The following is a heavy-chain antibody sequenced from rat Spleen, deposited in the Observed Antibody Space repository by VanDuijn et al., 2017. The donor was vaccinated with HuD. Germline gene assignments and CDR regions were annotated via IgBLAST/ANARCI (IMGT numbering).Heavy chain of an antibody. CDR2: ISTGGGST. J-gene: IGHJ2*01. D-gene: IGHD1-7*01. Sequence: EVQLVESGGGLVQPGRSMLLSCAASGFSFSDCDMAWVRQAPTKGLEWVAYISTGGGSTYYRDSVKGRFTISRDNAKSTLYLQMDSLRSEDTATYYCARRTMGIFDYWGQGVMVTVSS. V-gene: IGHV5-25*01. CDR1: GFSFSDCD. CDR3: ARRTMGIFDY.